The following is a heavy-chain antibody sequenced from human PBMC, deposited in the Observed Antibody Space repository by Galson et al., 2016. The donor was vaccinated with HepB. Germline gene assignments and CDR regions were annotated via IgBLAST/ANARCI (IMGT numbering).Heavy chain of an antibody. CDR1: NYTFTNYG. Sequence: SVKVSCKASNYTFTNYGINWVRQAPGQGLEWMGWISPYTGHSSSALSLQGRLALTTDTSTGTAYMEMRSLTSDDTAVYYCVRGSSHVRTASWGQGTLVTVSS. V-gene: IGHV1-18*01. CDR3: VRGSSHVRTAS. J-gene: IGHJ5*02. D-gene: IGHD3-10*01. CDR2: ISPYTGHS.